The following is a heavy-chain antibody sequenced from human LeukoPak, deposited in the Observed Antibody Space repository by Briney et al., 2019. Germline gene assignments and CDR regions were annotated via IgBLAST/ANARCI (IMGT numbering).Heavy chain of an antibody. V-gene: IGHV2-70*11. CDR3: ARSLHYYDSSGYYDGMDV. CDR2: IDWGDDK. D-gene: IGHD3-22*01. CDR1: GFSLSTSRMC. Sequence: SGPALVKPTQTPTLTCTFSGFSLSTSRMCVSWIRQPPGKALEWLARIDWGDDKYYSTSLKTRLTISKDTSKNQVVLTMTNMDPVDTATYYCARSLHYYDSSGYYDGMDVWGQGTTVTVSS. J-gene: IGHJ6*02.